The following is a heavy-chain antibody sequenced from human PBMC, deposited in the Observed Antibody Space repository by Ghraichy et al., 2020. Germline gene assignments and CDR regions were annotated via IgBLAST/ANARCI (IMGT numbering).Heavy chain of an antibody. V-gene: IGHV1-8*01. J-gene: IGHJ3*02. Sequence: ASVKVSCKASGYTFTSYDINWVRQATGQGLEWMGWMNPNSGNTGYAQKFQGRVTMTRNTSISTAYMELSSLRSEDTAVYYCARGYYYGSGSEGDAFDIWGQGTMVTVSS. CDR2: MNPNSGNT. CDR3: ARGYYYGSGSEGDAFDI. CDR1: GYTFTSYD. D-gene: IGHD3-10*01.